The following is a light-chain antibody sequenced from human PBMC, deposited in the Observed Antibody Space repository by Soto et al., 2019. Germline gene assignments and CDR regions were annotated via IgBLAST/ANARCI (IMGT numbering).Light chain of an antibody. J-gene: IGKJ1*01. Sequence: EIVLTQSPATLSLSPGERATLSCRASQSVSSYLAWYQQKPGQAPRLLIYDASNMATGIPARFSGSGSGTEFALTISSLEPEDFAVYYCQQRSNWPPVWTFGQGTKVEIK. V-gene: IGKV3-11*01. CDR1: QSVSSY. CDR2: DAS. CDR3: QQRSNWPPVWT.